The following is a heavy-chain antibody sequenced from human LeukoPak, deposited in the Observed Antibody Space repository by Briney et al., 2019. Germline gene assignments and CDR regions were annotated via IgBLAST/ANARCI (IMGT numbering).Heavy chain of an antibody. CDR3: ARGRDIVVVVAATDFDY. J-gene: IGHJ4*02. V-gene: IGHV5-51*01. Sequence: GESLKISCKGSGYSFTSYWIGWVRQMPGKGLEWMGIIYPGDSDTRYSPSFQGQVTISADKSISTAYLQWSSLKASDTAMYYCARGRDIVVVVAATDFDYWGQGTLVTVSS. CDR2: IYPGDSDT. CDR1: GYSFTSYW. D-gene: IGHD2-15*01.